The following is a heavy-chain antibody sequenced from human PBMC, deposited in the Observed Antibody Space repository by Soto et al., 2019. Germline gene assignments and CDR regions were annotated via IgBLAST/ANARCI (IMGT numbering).Heavy chain of an antibody. CDR1: GVTFNTFA. Sequence: QVQLVQSGAELKKPGSSVTVSCKASGVTFNTFAINWVRQAPGQGLEWMGRIIPILGTADYAEKFQARLTISADESTSTAYLELSSVRYEDPVMFYCAKIDSGGRPWGHGPLVLVSS. J-gene: IGHJ5*02. D-gene: IGHD1-26*01. CDR3: AKIDSGGRP. CDR2: IIPILGTA. V-gene: IGHV1-69*12.